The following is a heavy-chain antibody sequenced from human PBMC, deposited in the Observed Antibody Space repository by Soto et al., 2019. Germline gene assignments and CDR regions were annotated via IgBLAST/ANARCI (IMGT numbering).Heavy chain of an antibody. D-gene: IGHD5-18*01. CDR3: ARDRSAREQLWLTPNYYYGMDV. CDR1: GLTFSSYG. CDR2: IWYDGSKK. Sequence: GGSLRLSCGASGLTFSSYGIDWVRQAPGKGLEWVAVIWYDGSKKYYADSVKGRFTISRDNSKNTLYLQMNSLRAEDTAVYYCARDRSAREQLWLTPNYYYGMDVWGQGTTVTVSS. J-gene: IGHJ6*02. V-gene: IGHV3-33*01.